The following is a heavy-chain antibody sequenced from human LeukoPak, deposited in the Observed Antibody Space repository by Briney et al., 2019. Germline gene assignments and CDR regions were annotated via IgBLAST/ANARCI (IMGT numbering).Heavy chain of an antibody. J-gene: IGHJ4*02. Sequence: GWISAYNGNTNYAQKLQGRVAMTTDTSTSTAYMELRSLRSDDTAVYYCARDHDGSGSYWVYWGQGTLVTVSS. CDR2: ISAYNGNT. CDR3: ARDHDGSGSYWVY. V-gene: IGHV1-18*01. D-gene: IGHD3-10*01.